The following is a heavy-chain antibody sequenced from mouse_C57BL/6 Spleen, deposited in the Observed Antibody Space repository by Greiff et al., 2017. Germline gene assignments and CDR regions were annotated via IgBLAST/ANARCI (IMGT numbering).Heavy chain of an antibody. Sequence: QVQLKESGAELVKPGASVKLSCKASGYTFTSYWMHWVKQRPGQGLEWIGYINPSSGYTKYNQKFKDKATLTADKSSSTAYMQLSSLTNEDSAVYYCAREGGLNEGDVDFGDWGQGTTLTVA. CDR3: AREGGLNEGDVDFGD. CDR2: INPSSGYT. J-gene: IGHJ2*01. V-gene: IGHV1-7*01. D-gene: IGHD2-13*01. CDR1: GYTFTSYW.